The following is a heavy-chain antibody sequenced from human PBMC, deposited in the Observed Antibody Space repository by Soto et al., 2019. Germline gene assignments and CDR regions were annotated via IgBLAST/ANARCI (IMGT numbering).Heavy chain of an antibody. Sequence: QVQLVQSGAEVKKPGASVKVSCKASGYTFTGYYMHWVRQAPGQGLEWMGWINPNSGGTNYAQKFQGWVTMTRDTSISTAYMELSRLRSDDTAVYYCARDLDMTTVTTTPFWAFDIWGQGTMVTVSS. J-gene: IGHJ3*02. CDR2: INPNSGGT. V-gene: IGHV1-2*04. CDR1: GYTFTGYY. CDR3: ARDLDMTTVTTTPFWAFDI. D-gene: IGHD4-17*01.